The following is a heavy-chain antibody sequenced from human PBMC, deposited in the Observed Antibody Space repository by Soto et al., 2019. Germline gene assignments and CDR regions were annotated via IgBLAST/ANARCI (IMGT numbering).Heavy chain of an antibody. Sequence: QVQLVQSGAEVKRPGSSVKVSCKASGGTFNNYALSWVRQAPGQGLEWVGGIIPIFNSANYAQKFQGRVTITADDSTSTAYRELRSLRPDDTAVYYCAREVTVASYSFDFWGHGTLVTVSS. CDR3: AREVTVASYSFDF. CDR2: IIPIFNSA. V-gene: IGHV1-69*01. CDR1: GGTFNNYA. J-gene: IGHJ4*01. D-gene: IGHD5-12*01.